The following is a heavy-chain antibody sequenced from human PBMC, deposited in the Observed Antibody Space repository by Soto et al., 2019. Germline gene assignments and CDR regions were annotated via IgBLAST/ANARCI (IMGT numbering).Heavy chain of an antibody. V-gene: IGHV4-4*07. J-gene: IGHJ4*02. CDR3: ARGGHDFWSGPFDY. CDR1: DGSISTYY. D-gene: IGHD3-3*01. CDR2: IDASGST. Sequence: SETLSLTCTVSDGSISTYYCNWIRQPAGKGLERIGRIDASGSTDYDPSLKSRVTMSVDTSKNQFSLRLSSVTAADTAVYYCARGGHDFWSGPFDYWGQGAQVTVS.